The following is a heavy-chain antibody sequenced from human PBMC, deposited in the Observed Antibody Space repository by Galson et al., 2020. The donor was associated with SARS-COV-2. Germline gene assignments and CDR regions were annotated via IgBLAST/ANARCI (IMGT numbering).Heavy chain of an antibody. CDR3: ANYPLDAFDI. J-gene: IGHJ3*02. CDR2: ISYDGSNK. Sequence: PGGSLRLSCAASGFTFSSYGMHWVRQAPGKGLEWVAVISYDGSNKYYADSVKGRFTISRDNSKNTLYLQMNSLRAEDTAVYYCANYPLDAFDIWGQGTMVTVSS. V-gene: IGHV3-30*18. CDR1: GFTFSSYG.